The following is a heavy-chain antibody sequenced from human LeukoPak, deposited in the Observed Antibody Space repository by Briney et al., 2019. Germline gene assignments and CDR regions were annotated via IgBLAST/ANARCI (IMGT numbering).Heavy chain of an antibody. CDR2: IYYSGST. V-gene: IGHV4-39*07. CDR3: ARKSRIAVAGTRDY. D-gene: IGHD6-19*01. J-gene: IGHJ4*02. Sequence: PSETLSLTCTVSGGSISSSSYYWGWIRQPPGKGLEWIGSIYYSGSTYYNPSLKSRVTISVDTSKNQFSLKLSSVTAADTAVYYCARKSRIAVAGTRDYWGQGTLVTVSS. CDR1: GGSISSSSYY.